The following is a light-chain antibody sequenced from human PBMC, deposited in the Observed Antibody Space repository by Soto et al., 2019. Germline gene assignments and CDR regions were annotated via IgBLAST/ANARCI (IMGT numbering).Light chain of an antibody. Sequence: QAVVTQEPSLTVSPGGTVTLTCGSSTGAVTSGHYPYWFQQKPGQAPRTLIYDTSNKHSWTPARFSGSLLGGKAALTLSVAQPEDEAEYYCLLSYSGARPYVFGTGTKVT. J-gene: IGLJ1*01. CDR1: TGAVTSGHY. CDR2: DTS. V-gene: IGLV7-46*01. CDR3: LLSYSGARPYV.